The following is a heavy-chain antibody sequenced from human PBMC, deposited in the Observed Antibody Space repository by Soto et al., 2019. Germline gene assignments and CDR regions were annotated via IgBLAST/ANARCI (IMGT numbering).Heavy chain of an antibody. J-gene: IGHJ4*02. CDR2: IYYSGTA. D-gene: IGHD1-26*01. V-gene: IGHV4-39*01. CDR3: AGTALIVGATGSDY. Sequence: PSETLSLTCTVSGDSINNNIYYWGWIRQHPGKGLEWIGSIYYSGTAYYNPSLKSRVTTSIDTSKNQFYLRLSSVTAADTALYYCAGTALIVGATGSDYWGQGTLVTVSS. CDR1: GDSINNNIYY.